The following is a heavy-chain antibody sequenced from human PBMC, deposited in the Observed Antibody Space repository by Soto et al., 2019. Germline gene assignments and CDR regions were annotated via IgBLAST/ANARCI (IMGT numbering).Heavy chain of an antibody. J-gene: IGHJ4*02. Sequence: ASVKVSCKASGYTFIGFYMHWVRQAPGEGLEWMGWINPMSGRTNYAQKFQGRVTLTRDTSISTAYMELSRLRSDDTAVYYCASQEWLSHWGQGTLGTVS. CDR1: GYTFIGFY. V-gene: IGHV1-2*02. D-gene: IGHD5-12*01. CDR2: INPMSGRT. CDR3: ASQEWLSH.